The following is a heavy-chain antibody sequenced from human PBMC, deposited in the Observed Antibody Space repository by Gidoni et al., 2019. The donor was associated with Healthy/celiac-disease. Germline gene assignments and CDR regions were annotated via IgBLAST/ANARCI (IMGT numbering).Heavy chain of an antibody. CDR2: IDPSDSYT. D-gene: IGHD2-21*02. V-gene: IGHV5-10-1*01. Sequence: HLLQPGPGVKKPGGSLGFSCRVSGSGFPSDWFSWVRQMPGKGLEGMWRIDPSDSYTNYSPSFQGHVTISADKSISTAYLQWSSLKASDTAMYYCARRAVVTPLEAFDIWGQGTMVTVSS. CDR1: GSGFPSDW. J-gene: IGHJ3*02. CDR3: ARRAVVTPLEAFDI.